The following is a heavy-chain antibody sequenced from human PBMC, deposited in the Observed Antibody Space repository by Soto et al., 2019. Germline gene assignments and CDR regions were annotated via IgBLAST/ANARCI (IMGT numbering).Heavy chain of an antibody. Sequence: GGSLRLSCAASGFTFSNAWMNWVRQDPGKGLEWVGRIKSKTDGGTTDYAAPVKGRFTISRDDSKNTLYLQMNSLKTEDTAVYYCTTDLIQAVAGSAFDYWGQGTLVTVSS. J-gene: IGHJ4*02. D-gene: IGHD6-19*01. CDR1: GFTFSNAW. CDR3: TTDLIQAVAGSAFDY. V-gene: IGHV3-15*07. CDR2: IKSKTDGGTT.